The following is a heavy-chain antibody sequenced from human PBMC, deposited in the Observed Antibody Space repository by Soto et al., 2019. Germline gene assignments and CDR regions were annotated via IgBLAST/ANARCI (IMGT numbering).Heavy chain of an antibody. CDR2: ISDSGST. D-gene: IGHD4-4*01. Sequence: SETLALTCTVSGGSISNYYWSWIRQPPGKGQEWIGFISDSGSTNHNPSLKSRGTISVDTSKTQFSLKLTSVTAADTAVYYCARSLARSTSFFVIGVTTSYFFVYWCRGTLVTVSS. CDR3: ARSLARSTSFFVIGVTTSYFFVY. J-gene: IGHJ4*02. CDR1: GGSISNYY. V-gene: IGHV4-59*01.